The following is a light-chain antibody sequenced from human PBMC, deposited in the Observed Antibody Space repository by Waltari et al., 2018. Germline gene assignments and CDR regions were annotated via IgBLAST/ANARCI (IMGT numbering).Light chain of an antibody. CDR2: AAS. V-gene: IGKV3-20*01. Sequence: QSPGTLSLSPGETATLSCRASQSVGRTLAWYQQKPGQAPRLLIYAASTRATGIPDRFSGSGSGTDFRLTISRLEPEDFAVYYCQHYVRLPVTFGQGTTVELK. CDR3: QHYVRLPVT. J-gene: IGKJ1*01. CDR1: QSVGRT.